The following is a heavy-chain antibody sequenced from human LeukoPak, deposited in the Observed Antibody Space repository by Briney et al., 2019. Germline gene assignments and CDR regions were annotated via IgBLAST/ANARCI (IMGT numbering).Heavy chain of an antibody. D-gene: IGHD3-16*01. V-gene: IGHV4-34*01. CDR2: INHSGST. CDR1: GGSFSGYY. Sequence: SETLSLTCAVYGGSFSGYYWSWIRQPPGKGLEWIGEINHSGSTNYNPSLKSRVTISVDTSKNQFSLRLSSVTAADTAVYYCARAERGYYFDYWGQGTLVTVSS. J-gene: IGHJ4*02. CDR3: ARAERGYYFDY.